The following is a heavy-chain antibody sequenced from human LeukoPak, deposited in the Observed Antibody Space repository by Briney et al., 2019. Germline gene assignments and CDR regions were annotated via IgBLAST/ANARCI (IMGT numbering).Heavy chain of an antibody. CDR1: GFTFSSYS. CDR2: ISSSGSYI. CDR3: AELGITMIGGV. J-gene: IGHJ6*04. Sequence: WGSLRLSCAASGFTFSSYSMNWVRQAPGKGLEWVSSISSSGSYIYYADSVKGRFTISRDNAKNSLYLHMNSLRAEDTAVYYCAELGITMIGGVWGKGTTVTISS. V-gene: IGHV3-21*01. D-gene: IGHD3-10*02.